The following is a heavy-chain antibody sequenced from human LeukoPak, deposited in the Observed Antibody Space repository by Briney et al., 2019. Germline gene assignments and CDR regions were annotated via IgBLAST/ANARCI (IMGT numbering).Heavy chain of an antibody. CDR2: INWNGGST. D-gene: IGHD3-10*01. CDR1: GFTFDDYG. CDR3: VRGGGGLVRGVINYYYMDV. J-gene: IGHJ6*03. Sequence: GGSLRLSCAASGFTFDDYGMSWVRQAPGKGLEWVSGINWNGGSTGYADSVKGRFTISRDNAKNSLYLQMNSLRAEDTALYCCVRGGGGLVRGVINYYYMDVWGKGTTVTVSS. V-gene: IGHV3-20*04.